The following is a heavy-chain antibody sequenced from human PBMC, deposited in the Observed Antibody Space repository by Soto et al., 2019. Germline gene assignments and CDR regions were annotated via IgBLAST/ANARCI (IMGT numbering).Heavy chain of an antibody. J-gene: IGHJ4*02. V-gene: IGHV4-59*11. CDR3: ARVGSSGWSPDY. CDR2: IYYSGST. Sequence: SETHSLTCTVYDGSCSGHYGSWIRQSPGKGLEWIGYIYYSGSTNYNPSLKSRVTISVDTSKNQFSLKMSSVTAADTAVYYCARVGSSGWSPDYWGRGTLVTVSS. CDR1: DGSCSGHY. D-gene: IGHD6-19*01.